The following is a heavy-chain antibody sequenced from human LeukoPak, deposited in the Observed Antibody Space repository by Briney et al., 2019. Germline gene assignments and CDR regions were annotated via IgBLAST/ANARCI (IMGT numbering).Heavy chain of an antibody. V-gene: IGHV3-23*01. CDR3: AKAPVTTCRGAYCYPFDY. CDR2: ISDSGNT. Sequence: GGSLRLSCSASGFTLSSYAMSWVRQAPGKGLEWVSAISDSGNTYHADSVKGRFTISRDSSKNTLFLQMNRLRPEDAAVYYCAKAPVTTCRGAYCYPFDYWGQGTLVTVSS. J-gene: IGHJ4*02. CDR1: GFTLSSYA. D-gene: IGHD2-21*01.